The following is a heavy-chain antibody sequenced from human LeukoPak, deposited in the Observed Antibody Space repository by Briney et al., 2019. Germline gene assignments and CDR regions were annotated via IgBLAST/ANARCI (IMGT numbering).Heavy chain of an antibody. CDR1: GGSIRSDFHY. J-gene: IGHJ6*02. V-gene: IGHV4-39*01. CDR3: TRRASGSGGTQAGMDV. Sequence: PETLSLTCTVSGGSIRSDFHYWDWIRQPPGKGLEWIVSILYTGGNWVKPSRKSRASISVDTSRNQFSLTLHSVNAIDTALYYCTRRASGSGGTQAGMDVWGQGTTVTVSS. CDR2: ILYTGGN. D-gene: IGHD2-15*01.